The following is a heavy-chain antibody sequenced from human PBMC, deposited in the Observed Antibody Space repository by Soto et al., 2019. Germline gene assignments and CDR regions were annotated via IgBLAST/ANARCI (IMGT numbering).Heavy chain of an antibody. D-gene: IGHD6-19*01. CDR3: ARSARKWLSPYNWFDP. CDR1: GFTFSSYS. V-gene: IGHV3-48*02. CDR2: ISSSSSTI. J-gene: IGHJ5*02. Sequence: GGSLRLSCAASGFTFSSYSMNWVRQAPGKGLEWVSYISSSSSTIYYADSVKGRFTISRDNAKNSLYLQMNSPRDEDTAVYYCARSARKWLSPYNWFDPWGQGTLVTVSS.